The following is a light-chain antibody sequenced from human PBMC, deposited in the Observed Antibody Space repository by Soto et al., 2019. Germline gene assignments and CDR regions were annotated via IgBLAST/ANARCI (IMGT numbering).Light chain of an antibody. J-gene: IGKJ2*01. CDR1: QSVSSN. CDR3: HQYDDGPYT. Sequence: EIVMTQSPATLSLSPGERVTLSCRASQSVSSNVAWYQQIPGQTPRLLIYGASTRATGIPVRFSGSGSGTEFTLTISSLQSEEFAVYYCHQYDDGPYTFGQGTKVHIK. CDR2: GAS. V-gene: IGKV3-15*01.